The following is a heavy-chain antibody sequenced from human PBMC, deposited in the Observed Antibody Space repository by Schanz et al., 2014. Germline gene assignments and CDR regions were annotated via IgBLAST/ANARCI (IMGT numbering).Heavy chain of an antibody. CDR2: IYYSGGTST. Sequence: QVQLHESGPRLVKPSETLSLTCTVSGGSISENYWSWIRQPPGKGLEWVAYIYYSGGTSTNYNPALRRRAAIAVDTSKNQVSLRLNSMTGADAAMYYCARRDFYGSGSYFDSWGQGALVTVSS. CDR3: ARRDFYGSGSYFDS. D-gene: IGHD3-10*01. V-gene: IGHV4-59*08. J-gene: IGHJ4*02. CDR1: GGSISENY.